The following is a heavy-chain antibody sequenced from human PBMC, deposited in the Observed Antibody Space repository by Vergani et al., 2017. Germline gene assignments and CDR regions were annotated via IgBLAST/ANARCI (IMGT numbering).Heavy chain of an antibody. CDR3: ARGVLDSKYRHNWFGP. Sequence: QEQLVQSGAEVRKPGASVKVSCKASGYNFTSFDINWVRLATGQGLEWMGWMNPKSGNTAYADKFQGRMTMTRDSSTDTAYMEMKSLRSEDTAIYFCARGVLDSKYRHNWFGPWGQGTVVTVSS. CDR2: MNPKSGNT. D-gene: IGHD3/OR15-3a*01. V-gene: IGHV1-8*01. J-gene: IGHJ5*02. CDR1: GYNFTSFD.